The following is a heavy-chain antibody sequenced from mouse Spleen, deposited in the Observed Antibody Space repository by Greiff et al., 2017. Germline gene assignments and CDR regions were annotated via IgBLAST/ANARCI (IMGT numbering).Heavy chain of an antibody. CDR2: IYPGDGDT. CDR1: GYAFSSSW. J-gene: IGHJ3*01. V-gene: IGHV1-82*01. D-gene: IGHD2-2*01. Sequence: QVQLKQSGPELVKPGASVKISCKASGYAFSSSWMNWVKQRPGKGLEWIGRIYPGDGDTNYNGKFKGKATLTADKSSSTAYMQLSSLTSEDSAVYFCARNPPPYGYDPAWFAYWGQGTLVTVSA. CDR3: ARNPPPYGYDPAWFAY.